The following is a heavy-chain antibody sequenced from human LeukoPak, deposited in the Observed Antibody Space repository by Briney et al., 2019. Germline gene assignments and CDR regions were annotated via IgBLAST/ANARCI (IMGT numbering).Heavy chain of an antibody. J-gene: IGHJ5*02. CDR2: ITASSRTK. CDR3: ARDRGISGGYYDSSGLYNWLDP. CDR1: GFTFSVYS. D-gene: IGHD3-22*01. Sequence: GGSLRLSCAASGFTFSVYSMNWVRQAPGKGLEWVSYITASSRTKYYADSVKGRFTISRDNSKNTLYLQMNSLRAEDTAVYYCARDRGISGGYYDSSGLYNWLDPWGQGTLVTVSS. V-gene: IGHV3-48*01.